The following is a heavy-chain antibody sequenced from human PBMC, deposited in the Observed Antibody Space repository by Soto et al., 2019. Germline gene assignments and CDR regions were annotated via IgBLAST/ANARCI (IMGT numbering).Heavy chain of an antibody. CDR2: IWYDGSNK. D-gene: IGHD3-22*01. CDR3: ARAEDYYDSSGYCFDY. Sequence: GGSLRLSCAASGFTFSSYGMHWVRQAPGKGLEWVAVIWYDGSNKYYADSVKGRFTISRDNSKNTLYLQMNSLRAEDTAVYYCARAEDYYDSSGYCFDYWGQGTLVTVSS. J-gene: IGHJ4*02. CDR1: GFTFSSYG. V-gene: IGHV3-33*01.